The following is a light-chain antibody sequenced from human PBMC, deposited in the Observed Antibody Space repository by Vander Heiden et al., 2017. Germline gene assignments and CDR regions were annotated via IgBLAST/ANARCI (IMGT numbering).Light chain of an antibody. CDR1: ASPKPV. J-gene: IGLJ2*01. Sequence: SYELTQPPSVSVSPRQTARITCSGDASPKPVAYWYQQKPGQAPVLVIYKDSERPSGIPERFSGSSSGTTVTLTISGVQAEDEADYYCQSADSSGTYASRMVFGGGTKLTVL. CDR2: KDS. CDR3: QSADSSGTYASRMV. V-gene: IGLV3-25*03.